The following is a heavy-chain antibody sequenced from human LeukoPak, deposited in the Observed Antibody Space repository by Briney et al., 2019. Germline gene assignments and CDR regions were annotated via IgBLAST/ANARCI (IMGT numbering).Heavy chain of an antibody. J-gene: IGHJ6*04. V-gene: IGHV3-30*04. Sequence: GRSLRLSCAASGFTFSSYAMHWVRQAPGKGLEWVAVISYDGSNKCYADSVKGRFTISRDNSKNTLYLQMNSLRAEDKAVYYCARGRWVPVAGPVYYYYYGMDVWGKGTTVTVSS. CDR2: ISYDGSNK. D-gene: IGHD6-19*01. CDR3: ARGRWVPVAGPVYYYYYGMDV. CDR1: GFTFSSYA.